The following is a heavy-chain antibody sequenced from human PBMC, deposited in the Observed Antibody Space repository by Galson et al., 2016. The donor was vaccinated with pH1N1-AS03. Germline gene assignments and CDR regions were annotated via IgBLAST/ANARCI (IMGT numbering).Heavy chain of an antibody. D-gene: IGHD3-10*01. V-gene: IGHV1-69*06. CDR2: ISPIFGSA. CDR1: GGTLNNYA. CDR3: ARGLTYHFGSGSVF. J-gene: IGHJ4*02. Sequence: SVKVSCKASGGTLNNYAVNWVRQAPGQGLGWMGGISPIFGSANHAQKFQGRVTITADKFTNTAYMELSGLSSEDTAVYYCARGLTYHFGSGSVFWGQGTLVTVSS.